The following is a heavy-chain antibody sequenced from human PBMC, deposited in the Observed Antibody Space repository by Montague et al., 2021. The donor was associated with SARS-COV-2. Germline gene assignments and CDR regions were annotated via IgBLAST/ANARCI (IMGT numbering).Heavy chain of an antibody. Sequence: SETLSLTRTVSGGSISSSSYYWGWIRQPPGKGLEWIGSIYYSGSTYYXPSLKSRVTISVDTSKNQFSLKLSSVTAADTAVYYCARHDDILTTYYYYYGMDVWGQGATVTVSS. CDR2: IYYSGST. V-gene: IGHV4-39*01. D-gene: IGHD3-9*01. CDR1: GGSISSSSYY. J-gene: IGHJ6*02. CDR3: ARHDDILTTYYYYYGMDV.